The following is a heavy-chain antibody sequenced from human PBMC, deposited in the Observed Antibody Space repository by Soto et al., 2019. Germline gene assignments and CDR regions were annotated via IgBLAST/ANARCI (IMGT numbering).Heavy chain of an antibody. D-gene: IGHD2-2*01. V-gene: IGHV3-30*18. J-gene: IGHJ3*01. CDR2: ISYGGTYK. CDR3: AKQYTDLVIGAFDV. Sequence: GGSLRLSXAASGFMFSSYGIHWVRQAPGRGLEWVAVISYGGTYKYYADSVKGRFTLSRDNSENTVSLQMNSLRPEDTAVYYCAKQYTDLVIGAFDVWGPGAMVTVSS. CDR1: GFMFSSYG.